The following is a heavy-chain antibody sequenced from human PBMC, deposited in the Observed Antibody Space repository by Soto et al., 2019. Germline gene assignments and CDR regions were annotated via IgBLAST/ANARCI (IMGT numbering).Heavy chain of an antibody. D-gene: IGHD3-10*01. J-gene: IGHJ6*03. CDR3: ARVLWFGELSGDYYYYYMDV. CDR1: GGTFSSYA. Sequence: ASVKVSCKASGGTFSSYAISWVRQATGQGLEWMGWMNPNSGNTGYAQKFQGRVTMTRNTSISTAYMELSSLRSEDTAAYYCARVLWFGELSGDYYYYYMDVWGKGTTVTVSS. V-gene: IGHV1-8*02. CDR2: MNPNSGNT.